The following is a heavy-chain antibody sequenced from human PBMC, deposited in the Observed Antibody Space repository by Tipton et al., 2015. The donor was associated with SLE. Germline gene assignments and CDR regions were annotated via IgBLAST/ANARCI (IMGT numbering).Heavy chain of an antibody. J-gene: IGHJ4*02. CDR1: GFIFSTYA. Sequence: SLRLSCAASGFIFSTYAMHWVRQAPGKGLEWVAVISYDGSNKYYADSVKGRFTISRDNSKKTLFLQMNSLRAEDTALYYCSLDSSGAAGDGFDYWGQGTLVTVSS. V-gene: IGHV3-30*04. CDR3: SLDSSGAAGDGFDY. CDR2: ISYDGSNK. D-gene: IGHD3-22*01.